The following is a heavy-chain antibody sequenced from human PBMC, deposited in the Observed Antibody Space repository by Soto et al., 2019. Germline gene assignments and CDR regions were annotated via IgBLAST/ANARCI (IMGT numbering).Heavy chain of an antibody. CDR3: ARETPQNESSFYGLDA. CDR1: GGSFSGYY. V-gene: IGHV4-34*12. Sequence: SETLSLTCAVYGGSFSGYYWSWIRQPPGKGLEWIGEIIHPGNTNYNPSLKSRLTISVDTSKNQFSLRLRSVTAAETAVYYCARETPQNESSFYGLDAWGQGTPVTVSS. J-gene: IGHJ6*02. CDR2: IIHPGNT.